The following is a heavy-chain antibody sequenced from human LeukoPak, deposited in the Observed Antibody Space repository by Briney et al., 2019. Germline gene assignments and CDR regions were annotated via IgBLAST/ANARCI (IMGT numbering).Heavy chain of an antibody. CDR3: ARGLRRSNYFDY. Sequence: ASVKVSCKASGYTFTSYDINWVRQATGQGLEWMGWMNPNSGNTGYAQKFQGRVTITRNTSISTAYMELSSPRSEDTAVYYCARGLRRSNYFDYWGQGTLVTVSS. V-gene: IGHV1-8*03. J-gene: IGHJ4*02. CDR2: MNPNSGNT. CDR1: GYTFTSYD.